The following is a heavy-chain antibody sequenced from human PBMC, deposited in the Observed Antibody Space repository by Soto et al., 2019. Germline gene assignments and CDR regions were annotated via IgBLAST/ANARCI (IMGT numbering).Heavy chain of an antibody. CDR3: AKRGHNFFDY. V-gene: IGHV3-23*01. CDR1: GYTFSSI. Sequence: GGSLRLSCAGSGYTFSSIMSWVRQAPGKGLEWVSTFSGSSGNSYYADSAKGRFTISRDNSKNTLYLQMNSLRAEDTALYYCAKRGHNFFDYWGQGTLVTVSS. J-gene: IGHJ4*02. CDR2: FSGSSGNS. D-gene: IGHD5-12*01.